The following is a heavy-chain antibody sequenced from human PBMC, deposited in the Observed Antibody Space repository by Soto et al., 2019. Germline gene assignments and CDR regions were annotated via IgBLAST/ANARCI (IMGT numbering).Heavy chain of an antibody. D-gene: IGHD2-21*01. Sequence: ASVKVYCKASGYTFTVYHMHWLRQAPGQGLEWMGWINPNSGGTNYAQKFQGRVTMTRDTSISTAYMEVSRLRSDDTAVYYCARDRRFYDCGTYDIANVDFEGWGQATMVTV. CDR1: GYTFTVYH. J-gene: IGHJ3*01. CDR2: INPNSGGT. CDR3: ARDRRFYDCGTYDIANVDFEG. V-gene: IGHV1-2*02.